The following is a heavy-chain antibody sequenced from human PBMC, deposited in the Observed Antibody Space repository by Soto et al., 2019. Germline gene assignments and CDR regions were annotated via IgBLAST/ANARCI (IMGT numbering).Heavy chain of an antibody. Sequence: SETLSLTCAVYGGSFSGYYWSWIRQPPGKGLEWIGEINHSGSTNYNPSLKSRVTISVDTSKNQFSLKLSSVTAADTAVYYCARDWRGSGTINWFDPWGQGNLVTV. CDR3: ARDWRGSGTINWFDP. D-gene: IGHD3-10*01. CDR2: INHSGST. V-gene: IGHV4-34*01. CDR1: GGSFSGYY. J-gene: IGHJ5*02.